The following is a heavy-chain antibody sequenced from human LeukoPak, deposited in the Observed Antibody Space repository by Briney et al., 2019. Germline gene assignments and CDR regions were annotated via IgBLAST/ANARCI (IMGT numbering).Heavy chain of an antibody. Sequence: GASVTVSCKASGYTFSDYYMHWVRQAPGQGLEWMGWINPNSGGTNYAQTLKGRVTMTRDKSISTAYMELSRLRSDDTAVYYCARDRVYSCYTVGKFDYWGQGTLVTVSS. J-gene: IGHJ4*02. V-gene: IGHV1-2*02. CDR2: INPNSGGT. CDR3: ARDRVYSCYTVGKFDY. CDR1: GYTFSDYY. D-gene: IGHD5-12*01.